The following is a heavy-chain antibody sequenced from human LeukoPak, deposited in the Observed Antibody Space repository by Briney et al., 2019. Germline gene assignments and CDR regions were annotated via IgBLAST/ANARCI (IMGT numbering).Heavy chain of an antibody. D-gene: IGHD3-22*01. CDR1: GFTFSSYG. V-gene: IGHV3-30*02. Sequence: GGSLRLSCAASGFTFSSYGMHWVRQAPGKGLEWVAFIRYDGSNKYYADSVKGRFTISRDNSKNTLYLQMNSLRAEDTAVYYCAKVKGYYDSSGSNEGLDYWGQGTLVTVSS. CDR3: AKVKGYYDSSGSNEGLDY. CDR2: IRYDGSNK. J-gene: IGHJ4*02.